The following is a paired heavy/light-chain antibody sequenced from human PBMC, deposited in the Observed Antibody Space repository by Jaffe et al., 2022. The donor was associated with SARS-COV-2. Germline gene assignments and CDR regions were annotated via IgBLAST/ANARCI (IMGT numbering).Light chain of an antibody. V-gene: IGKV1-39*01. Sequence: DIQMTQSPSSLSASVGDRVNITCRASQSISSYFNWYQQKPGKAPKLLIFGAVSLQSGVPSRFRGSGSGTDFTLTISSLQPEDFATYYCQQSYNTPITFGQGTRLEIK. CDR2: GAV. CDR3: QQSYNTPIT. CDR1: QSISSY. J-gene: IGKJ5*01.
Heavy chain of an antibody. J-gene: IGHJ4*02. CDR2: IYWDDDK. CDR3: AHAPYYVGPFGYFDY. D-gene: IGHD1-26*01. CDR1: GFSLSASGVG. V-gene: IGHV2-5*02. Sequence: QITLKESGPTLVKPTQTLTLTCTFSGFSLSASGVGVTWIRQPPGKALEWLALIYWDDDKRYSPSLKSRLTITKDTSKNLVVLTMANMDPVDTATYYCAHAPYYVGPFGYFDYWSQGTLVTVSS.